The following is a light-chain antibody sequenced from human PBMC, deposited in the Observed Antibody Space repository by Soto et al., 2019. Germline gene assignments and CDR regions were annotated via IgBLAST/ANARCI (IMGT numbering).Light chain of an antibody. CDR1: SSNIGSNY. V-gene: IGLV1-47*01. J-gene: IGLJ3*02. Sequence: QLVLTQPPSASGTPGQRVTISCSGSSSNIGSNYVYWYQQLPGTAPKLLIYRNNQRPSGVPDRFSGSKSGTSASLAISGRRSEDEADYYCAAWDDSLRGVFGGGTKLTVL. CDR3: AAWDDSLRGV. CDR2: RNN.